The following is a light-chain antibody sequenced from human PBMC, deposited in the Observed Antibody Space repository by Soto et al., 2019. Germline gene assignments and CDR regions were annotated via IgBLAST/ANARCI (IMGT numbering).Light chain of an antibody. CDR2: AAS. CDR3: QQYYSFPTT. Sequence: VIWMTQSPSLLSASTGDRVTISCRMSQGISVYLAWYQQKPGKAPELLIYAASTLQSGVPSRFSGSGSGTDFTLTISCLQSEDFATYYCQQYYSFPTTFGQGTKVEIK. J-gene: IGKJ1*01. CDR1: QGISVY. V-gene: IGKV1D-8*01.